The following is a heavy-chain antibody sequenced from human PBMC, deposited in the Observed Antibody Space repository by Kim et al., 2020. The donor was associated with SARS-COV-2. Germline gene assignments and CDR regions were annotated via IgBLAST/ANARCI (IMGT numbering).Heavy chain of an antibody. D-gene: IGHD1-26*01. Sequence: DSVKGRFTNSRDNSKNTLYLQMNSMRHEDKAVYYCAKMDSGSYLYYFGYWGQGTLVTVSS. CDR3: AKMDSGSYLYYFGY. J-gene: IGHJ4*02. V-gene: IGHV3-30*02.